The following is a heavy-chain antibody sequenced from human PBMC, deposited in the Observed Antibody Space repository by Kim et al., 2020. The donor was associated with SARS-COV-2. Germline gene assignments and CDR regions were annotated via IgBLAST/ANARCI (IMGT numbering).Heavy chain of an antibody. CDR3: ARVEGSGSYSGAFDI. CDR1: GFTFDDYG. CDR2: INWNGGST. V-gene: IGHV3-20*01. D-gene: IGHD1-26*01. Sequence: GGSLRLSCAASGFTFDDYGMSWVRQAPGKGLEWVSGINWNGGSTGYADSVKGRFTISRDNAKNSLYLQMNSLRAEDTALYHCARVEGSGSYSGAFDIWGQGTMVTVSS. J-gene: IGHJ3*02.